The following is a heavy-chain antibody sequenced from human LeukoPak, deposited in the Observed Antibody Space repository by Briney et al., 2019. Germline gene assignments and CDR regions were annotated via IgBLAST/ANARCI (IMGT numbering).Heavy chain of an antibody. CDR1: GFTFSSYG. CDR2: IRYDGSNK. J-gene: IGHJ3*02. D-gene: IGHD1-26*01. CDR3: AKDLGATDAFDI. Sequence: GGSLRLSCAASGFTFSSYGMHWVRQAPGKGLEWVAFIRYDGSNKYYADSVKGRFTISRDNSKNTLYLQMNSLRAEDTAVYYCAKDLGATDAFDIWGQGTMVTVSS. V-gene: IGHV3-30*02.